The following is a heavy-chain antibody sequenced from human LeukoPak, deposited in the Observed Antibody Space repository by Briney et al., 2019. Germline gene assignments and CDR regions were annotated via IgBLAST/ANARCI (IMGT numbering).Heavy chain of an antibody. Sequence: SETLSLTCTVSGGSISSYYWSWIRQPPGKGLEWVGYIYYSGSTNYNPSLESRVTISVDTSKNQFSLKLSSVTAADTAVYYCARQSDRGLEFDYWGQGTLVTVSS. J-gene: IGHJ4*02. CDR1: GGSISSYY. CDR3: ARQSDRGLEFDY. CDR2: IYYSGST. V-gene: IGHV4-59*01. D-gene: IGHD1-1*01.